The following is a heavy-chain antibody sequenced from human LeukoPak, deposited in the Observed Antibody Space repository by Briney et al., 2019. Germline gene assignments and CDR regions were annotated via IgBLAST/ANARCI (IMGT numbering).Heavy chain of an antibody. CDR2: ISTSSRYI. CDR3: ARADCSGSTCYLRHSWFDP. V-gene: IGHV3-21*06. J-gene: IGHJ5*02. D-gene: IGHD2-2*01. CDR1: GFILSSFD. Sequence: KPGGSLRLSCAASGFILSSFDMEWVRQAPGKGLEWVSSISTSSRYIYYRDSVKGRFTISRDDAKNALYLQMNSLTVEDTAVYYCARADCSGSTCYLRHSWFDPWGQGTLVTVSS.